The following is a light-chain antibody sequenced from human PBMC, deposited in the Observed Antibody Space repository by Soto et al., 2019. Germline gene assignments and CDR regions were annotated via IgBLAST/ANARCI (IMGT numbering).Light chain of an antibody. CDR3: QQYVTSPWA. J-gene: IGKJ1*01. V-gene: IGKV3-15*01. CDR1: QSVSID. Sequence: EIVLTQSPCTLSLSAGERATLSCRASQSVSIDLAWYKQTPGQAPRLLSYGASTRATGIPVRFSGSASGTEFTLTISSLKSEDFKVYYCQQYVTSPWAFGQGTKVDI. CDR2: GAS.